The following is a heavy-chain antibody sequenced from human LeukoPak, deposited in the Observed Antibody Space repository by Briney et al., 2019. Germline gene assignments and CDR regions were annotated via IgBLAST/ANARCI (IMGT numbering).Heavy chain of an antibody. Sequence: GGSLRLSCAASGFTFSSYSMNWVRQAPGKGLEWVSSISSSSSYIYYADSVKGRFTISRDNAKNSLYLQMNSLRAEDTAVYYCAPGYQLLRHFDYWGQGTLVTVSS. V-gene: IGHV3-21*01. D-gene: IGHD2-2*01. J-gene: IGHJ4*02. CDR3: APGYQLLRHFDY. CDR1: GFTFSSYS. CDR2: ISSSSSYI.